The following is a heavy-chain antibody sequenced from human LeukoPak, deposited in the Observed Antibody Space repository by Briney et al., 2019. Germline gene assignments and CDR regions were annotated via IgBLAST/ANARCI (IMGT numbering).Heavy chain of an antibody. V-gene: IGHV3-23*01. J-gene: IGHJ4*02. CDR3: ARDEMATIGRFDY. CDR2: ISGSGGST. Sequence: GGSLRLSCAASGFTFSSYAMSWVRQAPGKGLEWVSAISGSGGSTYYADSVKGRFTISRDNSKNTLYLQMNSLRAEDTAVYYCARDEMATIGRFDYWGQGTLVTVSS. CDR1: GFTFSSYA. D-gene: IGHD5-24*01.